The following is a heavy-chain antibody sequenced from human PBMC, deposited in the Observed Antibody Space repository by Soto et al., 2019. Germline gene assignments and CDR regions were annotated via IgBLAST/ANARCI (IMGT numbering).Heavy chain of an antibody. CDR2: IRSKANSYAT. D-gene: IGHD3-3*01. CDR3: ARGLYDFWSGHPKGLDY. V-gene: IGHV3-73*02. J-gene: IGHJ4*02. Sequence: EVQLVESGGGLVQPGGSLKLSCAASGFTFSGSAMHWVRQASGHGLEWVGRIRSKANSYATAYAVSVKGKFTISRDDSRNTAYLQLNSLKTEDTAVYYCARGLYDFWSGHPKGLDYWGQGTVVTVSS. CDR1: GFTFSGSA.